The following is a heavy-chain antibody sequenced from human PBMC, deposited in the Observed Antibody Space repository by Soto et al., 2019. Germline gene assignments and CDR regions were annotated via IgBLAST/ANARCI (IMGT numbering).Heavy chain of an antibody. V-gene: IGHV3-23*01. J-gene: IGHJ6*03. CDR1: GFTFSSYA. CDR2: ISGSGGST. CDR3: AKDRIGLLPNSYYYYMDV. D-gene: IGHD2-15*01. Sequence: GGSLRLSCAASGFTFSSYAMSWVRQAPGKGLEWVSAISGSGGSTYYADSVKGRFTISRDNSKNTLYLQMNSLRAEDTAVYYCAKDRIGLLPNSYYYYMDVWGKGTTVTVSS.